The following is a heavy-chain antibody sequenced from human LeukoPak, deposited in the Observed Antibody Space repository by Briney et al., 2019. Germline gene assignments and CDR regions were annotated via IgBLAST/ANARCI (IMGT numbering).Heavy chain of an antibody. Sequence: SETLSLPCTVSGGSISSYYWSWIRQPPGKGLEWIGYIYYSWRTNYTPSLKSRVTISVDTSKNQFSLKLSSVTAADTAVYYCARVVYGEYRFDYWGQGTLVTVSS. CDR3: ARVVYGEYRFDY. CDR2: IYYSWRT. CDR1: GGSISSYY. V-gene: IGHV4-59*01. J-gene: IGHJ4*02. D-gene: IGHD4-17*01.